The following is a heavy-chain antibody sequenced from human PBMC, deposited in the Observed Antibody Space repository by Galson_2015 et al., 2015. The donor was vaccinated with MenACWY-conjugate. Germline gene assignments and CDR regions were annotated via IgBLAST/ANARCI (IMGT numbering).Heavy chain of an antibody. CDR3: ATPGRGYSYGYDDYFDY. CDR2: ISGSGGST. Sequence: SLRLSCAASGFTFSSYAMSWVRQAPGKGLEWVSAISGSGGSTYYADSVKGRFTISRDNSKNTLYLQMNSLRAEDTAVYYCATPGRGYSYGYDDYFDYWGQGTLVTVSS. CDR1: GFTFSSYA. V-gene: IGHV3-23*01. J-gene: IGHJ4*02. D-gene: IGHD5-18*01.